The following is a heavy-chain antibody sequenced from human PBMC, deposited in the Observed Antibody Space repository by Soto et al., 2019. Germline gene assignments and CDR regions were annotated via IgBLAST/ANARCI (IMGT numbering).Heavy chain of an antibody. J-gene: IGHJ3*02. V-gene: IGHV1-24*01. D-gene: IGHD3-10*01. CDR1: GYTLTELS. CDR2: FDPEDGET. Sequence: ASVKVSCKVSGYTLTELSMHWVRQAPGEGLEWMGGFDPEDGETIYAQKFQGRVTMTEDTSTDTAYMELSSLRSEDTAVYYCATFPYYYAPEDAFDIWGQGTMVTVSS. CDR3: ATFPYYYAPEDAFDI.